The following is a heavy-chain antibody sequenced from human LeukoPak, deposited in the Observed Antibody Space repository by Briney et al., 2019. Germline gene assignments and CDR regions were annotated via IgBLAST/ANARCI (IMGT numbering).Heavy chain of an antibody. CDR3: AKDITGYCSSTSCYTFDY. J-gene: IGHJ4*02. CDR1: GFTFDDYA. D-gene: IGHD2-2*02. Sequence: GRSLRLSCAASGFTFDDYAMHWVRQAPGKGLEWVSGISWNSGSIGYADSVKGRFTISRDNAKNSPYLQMNSLRAEDTALYYCAKDITGYCSSTSCYTFDYWGQGTLVTVSS. V-gene: IGHV3-9*01. CDR2: ISWNSGSI.